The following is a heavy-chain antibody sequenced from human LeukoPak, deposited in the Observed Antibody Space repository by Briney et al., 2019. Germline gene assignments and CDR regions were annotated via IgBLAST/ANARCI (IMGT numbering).Heavy chain of an antibody. Sequence: GGSLRLSCAASGFTFSSYEMNWVRQAPGKGLEWVSYISSIGSTIYYADSVKGRFTISRDNGKNSLYLQMNSLRAEDTAVYYCARDPFTYYDILTGYSPHYFDYWGQGTLVTVSS. CDR3: ARDPFTYYDILTGYSPHYFDY. CDR1: GFTFSSYE. CDR2: ISSIGSTI. J-gene: IGHJ4*02. D-gene: IGHD3-9*01. V-gene: IGHV3-48*03.